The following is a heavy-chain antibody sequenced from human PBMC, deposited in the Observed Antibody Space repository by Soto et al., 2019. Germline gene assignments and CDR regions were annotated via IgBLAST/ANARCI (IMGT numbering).Heavy chain of an antibody. CDR1: GGSSSSYD. D-gene: IGHD5-12*01. J-gene: IGHJ4*02. V-gene: IGHV4-59*01. CDR3: ARRNSGYEMFDY. CDR2: IYYSGST. Sequence: SQTLSLTCTVSGGSSSSYDWSWIRQPPGKGLEWIGYIYYSGSTNYNPSLKSRVTISVDTSKNQFSLKLSSVTAADTAVYYCARRNSGYEMFDYWGQGTLVTVSS.